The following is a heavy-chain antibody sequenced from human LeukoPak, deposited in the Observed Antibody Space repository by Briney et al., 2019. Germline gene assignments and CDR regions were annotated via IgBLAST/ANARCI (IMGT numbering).Heavy chain of an antibody. CDR2: IYSGGST. J-gene: IGHJ4*02. V-gene: IGHV3-53*01. CDR3: ARAHDYGDPPYYFDY. Sequence: PGGSLRLSCAASGFTVSSNYMSWVRQAPGKGLEWVSVIYSGGSTYYADSVKGRFPISRDNSKNTLYLQMNSLRAEDTAVYYCARAHDYGDPPYYFDYWGQGTLVTVSS. D-gene: IGHD4-17*01. CDR1: GFTVSSNY.